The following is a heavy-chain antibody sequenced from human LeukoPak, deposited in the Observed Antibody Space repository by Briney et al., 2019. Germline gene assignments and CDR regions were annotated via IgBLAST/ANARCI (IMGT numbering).Heavy chain of an antibody. D-gene: IGHD6-13*01. Sequence: SETLSLTCAVSGGSIRSSNWWSWVRQPPGKGLEWIGEIYHSGSTNYNPSLKSRVTISVDKSKNQFSLKLSSVTAADTAVYYCARSPYSSSWEQYFQHWGQGTLVTVSS. CDR1: GGSIRSSNW. CDR3: ARSPYSSSWEQYFQH. J-gene: IGHJ1*01. CDR2: IYHSGST. V-gene: IGHV4-4*02.